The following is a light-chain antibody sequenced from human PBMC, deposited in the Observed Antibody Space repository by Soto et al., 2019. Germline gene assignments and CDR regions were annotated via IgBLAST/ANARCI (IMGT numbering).Light chain of an antibody. CDR2: DAS. V-gene: IGKV1-5*01. CDR1: QNLGKW. J-gene: IGKJ2*01. Sequence: IQLTQSPSIVSASVGDRVAITCRASQNLGKWLAWYQHKAGKAPKLLVFDASNLQDGVPSRFSGTGSGTEFTLAISGLQPDDFGTCYCQQYERSYSFGQGTTVDIK. CDR3: QQYERSYS.